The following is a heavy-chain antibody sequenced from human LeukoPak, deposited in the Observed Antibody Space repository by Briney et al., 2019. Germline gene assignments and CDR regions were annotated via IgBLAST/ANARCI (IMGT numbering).Heavy chain of an antibody. J-gene: IGHJ4*02. CDR1: GFTFSIYA. CDR2: LSGSGGST. D-gene: IGHD3-3*01. V-gene: IGHV3-23*01. CDR3: AKGGSFEWLSKNYYFDY. Sequence: PGGSLRLSCAASGFTFSIYAMNWGRQAPAKGLVWVSALSGSGGSTYYTASLKGRFTISRDNSKNTLFLQMNSLRAEDTAVYYCAKGGSFEWLSKNYYFDYWGQGTLVTVSS.